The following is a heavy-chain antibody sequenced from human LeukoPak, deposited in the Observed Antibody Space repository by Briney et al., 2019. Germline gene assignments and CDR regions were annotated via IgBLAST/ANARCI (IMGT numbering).Heavy chain of an antibody. J-gene: IGHJ3*02. CDR1: GYSFTTYW. CDR2: ICPGDSDT. Sequence: GESLKISCKASGYSFTTYWIGWVRQMSGKGLEWMGIICPGDSDTRYSPSFQGQVTISADKSSSTAYLQWSSLKASDTAIYYCARTVYSSGWYGAFDIWGQGTMVTVSS. D-gene: IGHD6-19*01. V-gene: IGHV5-51*01. CDR3: ARTVYSSGWYGAFDI.